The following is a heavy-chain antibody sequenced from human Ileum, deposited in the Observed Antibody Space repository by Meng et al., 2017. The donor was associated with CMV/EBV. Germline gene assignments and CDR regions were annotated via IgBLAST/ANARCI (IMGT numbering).Heavy chain of an antibody. Sequence: LSFSPSGFTFSNCWLGWVRQAPGQGLEWVANIKQDGSERYYVDSVKGRFTISRDNAKNSLYLQMNSLRAEDTAVYYCARDASGSSFDYWGQGTLVTVSS. D-gene: IGHD1-26*01. CDR3: ARDASGSSFDY. J-gene: IGHJ4*02. CDR1: GFTFSNCW. CDR2: IKQDGSER. V-gene: IGHV3-7*01.